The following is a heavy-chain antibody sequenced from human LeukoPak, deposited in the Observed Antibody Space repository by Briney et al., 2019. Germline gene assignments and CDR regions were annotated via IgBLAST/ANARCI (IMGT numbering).Heavy chain of an antibody. CDR3: AGGEEYSGDDVSWFDP. Sequence: SQTLSLTCTVSGGSISSGGYYWNWIRQYPGKGLEWIGYIYYSGSTYYNPSLKSRVTMSVDTSKNQFSLKLSSVTAADTAVYYCAGGEEYSGDDVSWFDPWGQGTLVTVSS. D-gene: IGHD5-12*01. V-gene: IGHV4-31*03. J-gene: IGHJ5*02. CDR1: GGSISSGGYY. CDR2: IYYSGST.